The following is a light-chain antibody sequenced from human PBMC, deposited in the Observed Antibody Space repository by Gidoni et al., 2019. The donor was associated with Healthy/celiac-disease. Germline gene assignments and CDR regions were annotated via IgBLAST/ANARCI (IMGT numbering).Light chain of an antibody. J-gene: IGKJ4*01. CDR3: QQSYSTPGT. V-gene: IGKV1-39*01. Sequence: DIQMTQSPSSLSASVGDRVTITCRESQSISSYLNWYQQKPGKAPKLLIYAASSWQSGVPSRFSGSGSGTDFTLTISSLQPEDFATYYCQQSYSTPGTFGGGTKVEIK. CDR1: QSISSY. CDR2: AAS.